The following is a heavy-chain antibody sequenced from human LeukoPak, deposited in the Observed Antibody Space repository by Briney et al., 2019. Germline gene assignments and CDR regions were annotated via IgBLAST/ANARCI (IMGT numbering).Heavy chain of an antibody. D-gene: IGHD3-22*01. V-gene: IGHV3-11*01. CDR3: ARDSRIEDYYDSSGYYYPDY. J-gene: IGHJ4*02. Sequence: GGSLRLSCAASGFTFSDYYMSWIRQAPGKGLEWVSYISSSGSTIYYADSVKGRFTISRDNAKNSLYLQMNSLRAEDTAVYYCARDSRIEDYYDSSGYYYPDYWGQGTLVTVSS. CDR1: GFTFSDYY. CDR2: ISSSGSTI.